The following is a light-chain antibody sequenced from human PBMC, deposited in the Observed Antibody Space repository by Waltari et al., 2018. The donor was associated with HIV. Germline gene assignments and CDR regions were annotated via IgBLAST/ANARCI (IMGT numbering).Light chain of an antibody. V-gene: IGKV3-20*01. J-gene: IGKJ2*01. CDR2: GAP. CDR1: QSVTGGF. CDR3: QQYGSSPYT. Sequence: EIVLTHSPGTPSLSPGDRATLSCRARQSVTGGFLAWYQQKRGQAPRLLIYGAPSRAKGIPDRFSGGGSGTDFTLTISRLEPEDFAVYHCQQYGSSPYTFGQGTKLEIK.